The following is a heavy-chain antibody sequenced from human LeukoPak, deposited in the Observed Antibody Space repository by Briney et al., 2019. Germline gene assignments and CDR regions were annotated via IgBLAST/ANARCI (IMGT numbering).Heavy chain of an antibody. V-gene: IGHV4-59*01. CDR3: AREGGLGYSSSWGTIYFDY. CDR2: IYYSGST. CDR1: GGSISSYY. D-gene: IGHD6-13*01. J-gene: IGHJ4*02. Sequence: ETLSLTCTVSGGSISSYYWSWIRQPPGKGLEWIGYIYYSGSTNYNPSLKSRVTISVDTSKNQFSLKLSSVTAADTAVYYCAREGGLGYSSSWGTIYFDYWGQGTLVTVSS.